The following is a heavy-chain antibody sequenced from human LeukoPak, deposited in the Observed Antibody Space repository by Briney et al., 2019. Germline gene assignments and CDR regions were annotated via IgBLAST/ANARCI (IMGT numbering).Heavy chain of an antibody. V-gene: IGHV1-24*01. CDR3: ATGGVVGAPTNWFDP. CDR1: GYTLTELS. D-gene: IGHD1-26*01. J-gene: IGHJ5*02. CDR2: FDPEDGET. Sequence: ASVKVSCKVSGYTLTELSMHWVRQAPGKGLEWMGGFDPEDGETIYAQKFQGRVTMTEDTSTDTAYMELSSLRSEDTAVYYCATGGVVGAPTNWFDPWGQGTLVIVSS.